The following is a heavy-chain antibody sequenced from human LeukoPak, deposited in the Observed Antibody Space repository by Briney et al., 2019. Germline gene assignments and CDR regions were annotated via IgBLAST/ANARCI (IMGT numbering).Heavy chain of an antibody. Sequence: GGSLRLSCAASGFTFSGYSMNWVRQAPGKGLEWVSSISSGSSYIDYADSVKGRFSISRDDSKNTLYLQMNSLRAEDTAVYYCAKEGAEGNWNELGFDPWGQGTLVTVSS. D-gene: IGHD1-20*01. CDR1: GFTFSGYS. J-gene: IGHJ5*02. CDR2: ISSGSSYI. CDR3: AKEGAEGNWNELGFDP. V-gene: IGHV3-21*04.